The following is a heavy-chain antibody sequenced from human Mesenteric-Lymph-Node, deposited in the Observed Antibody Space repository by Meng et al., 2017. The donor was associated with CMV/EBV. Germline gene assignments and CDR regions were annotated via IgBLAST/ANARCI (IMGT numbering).Heavy chain of an antibody. CDR1: GFTFSTYW. Sequence: GESLKISCAASGFTFSTYWMNWVRQAPGKGLEWVANIKQDVSEIYYVGSVKGQFTISRDNAKNSVYLQMNSLRAEDTAVYYCARMYCSTTTCYTDAFDIWGQGTMVTVSS. D-gene: IGHD2-2*02. V-gene: IGHV3-7*01. CDR3: ARMYCSTTTCYTDAFDI. J-gene: IGHJ3*02. CDR2: IKQDVSEI.